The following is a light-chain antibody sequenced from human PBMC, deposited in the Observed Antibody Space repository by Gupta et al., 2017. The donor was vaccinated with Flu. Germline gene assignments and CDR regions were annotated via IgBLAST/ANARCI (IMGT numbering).Light chain of an antibody. J-gene: IGKJ2*01. CDR2: DAF. V-gene: IGKV1-33*01. CDR1: QDISNY. Sequence: PSSLSASVGDRITITCQASQDISNYLSWYQQKPGEAPELLIYDAFSLEIGVPSRFSGSGSGTDFTLTISSLQPEDIATYYCQQYANLPSTFGQGTKLEI. CDR3: QQYANLPST.